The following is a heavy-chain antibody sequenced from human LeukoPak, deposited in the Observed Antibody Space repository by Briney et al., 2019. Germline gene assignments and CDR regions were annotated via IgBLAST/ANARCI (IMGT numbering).Heavy chain of an antibody. CDR1: GFTFSNYE. Sequence: GGSLRLSCAASGFTFSNYEMNWVRQAPGKGLEWIPYISTSGTIEYYADSVKGRFTISRDHARNSLYLQMNSLRAEDTAVYYCARGLGNFDYWGQGTLVTVSS. J-gene: IGHJ4*02. V-gene: IGHV3-48*03. CDR3: ARGLGNFDY. D-gene: IGHD1-26*01. CDR2: ISTSGTIE.